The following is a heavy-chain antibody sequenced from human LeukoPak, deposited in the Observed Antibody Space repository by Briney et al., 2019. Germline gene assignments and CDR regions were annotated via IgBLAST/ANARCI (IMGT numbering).Heavy chain of an antibody. CDR2: ISSSGDIT. CDR3: AKDRPNYYESNGHYYRLNGDY. Sequence: PGGSLRLSCAASGFTFNNYAMSGVGQAPGKGLEWVSAISSSGDITFYADSVKGRFTISRDNSRYTLYLQMNSLRAEDAAVYYCAKDRPNYYESNGHYYRLNGDYWGQGTLVTVSS. D-gene: IGHD3-22*01. V-gene: IGHV3-23*01. CDR1: GFTFNNYA. J-gene: IGHJ4*02.